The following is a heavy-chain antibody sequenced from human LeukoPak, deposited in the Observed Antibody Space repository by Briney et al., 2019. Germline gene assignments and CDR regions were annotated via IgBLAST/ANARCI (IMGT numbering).Heavy chain of an antibody. CDR1: GFTFSSYW. D-gene: IGHD1-1*01. J-gene: IGHJ6*03. CDR3: AKELAYAYYFDV. CDR2: ISGSGGST. Sequence: GGSLRLSCAASGFTFSSYWMSWVRQAPGKGLEWVSGISGSGGSTYYADSVKGRFTVSRDNSKNTLYLQMTSLRVEDTAVYYCAKELAYAYYFDVWGKGTTVTVSS. V-gene: IGHV3-23*01.